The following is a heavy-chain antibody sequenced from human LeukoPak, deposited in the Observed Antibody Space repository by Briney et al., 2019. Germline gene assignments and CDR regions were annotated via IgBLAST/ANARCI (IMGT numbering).Heavy chain of an antibody. V-gene: IGHV1-69*05. D-gene: IGHD3-22*01. CDR1: GGTFSSYA. CDR2: IIPIFGSA. Sequence: SVKVSCKASGGTFSSYAISWVRQAPGQGLEWMGGIIPIFGSANYAQKFQGRVTMTRDMSTSTVYMELSSLRSEDTAVYYCARVGSWEYYDSSGSGDPFDYWGQGTLVTVSS. J-gene: IGHJ4*02. CDR3: ARVGSWEYYDSSGSGDPFDY.